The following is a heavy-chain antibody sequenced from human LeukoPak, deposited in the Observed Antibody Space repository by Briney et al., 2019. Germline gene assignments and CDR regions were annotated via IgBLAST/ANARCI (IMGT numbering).Heavy chain of an antibody. CDR2: ISGSTGRT. D-gene: IGHD2-15*01. CDR3: APRVVGSAPFDY. J-gene: IGHJ4*02. V-gene: IGHV3-23*01. CDR1: GFTFSTNA. Sequence: PGGSLRLSCAASGFTFSTNAMSWVRQAPGKGLEWVSAISGSTGRTYYADSVKGRFTISRDNSKNTLYLQMNNLRAEDTAVYYCAPRVVGSAPFDYWGQGTLVTVSS.